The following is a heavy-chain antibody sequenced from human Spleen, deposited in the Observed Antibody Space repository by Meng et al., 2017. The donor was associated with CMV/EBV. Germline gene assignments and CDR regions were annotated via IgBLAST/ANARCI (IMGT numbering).Heavy chain of an antibody. V-gene: IGHV3-7*01. D-gene: IGHD6-19*01. CDR1: GFTFSSFW. CDR2: IKEDGSEK. Sequence: GESLKISCAASGFTFSSFWMSWVRQAPGKGLEWVANIKEDGSEKYYVDSVKGRFTIARDNARNSLYLQMNSLRAEDTAVYYCAKDRGSSGWYDYWGQGTLVTVSS. CDR3: AKDRGSSGWYDY. J-gene: IGHJ4*02.